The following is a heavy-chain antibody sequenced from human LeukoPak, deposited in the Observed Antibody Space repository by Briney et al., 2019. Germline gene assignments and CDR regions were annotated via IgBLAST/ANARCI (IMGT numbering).Heavy chain of an antibody. CDR1: GGSISSGSYS. V-gene: IGHV4-30-2*01. J-gene: IGHJ4*02. CDR3: ARENYYDSSGYQYYYFDY. D-gene: IGHD3-22*01. Sequence: SETLSLTCAVSGGSISSGSYSWSWIRQPPGKGLEWIGYIYHSGSTYYNPSLKSRVTISLDRSKNQFSLKLSSVNAADTAVYYCARENYYDSSGYQYYYFDYWGQGTLVTVSS. CDR2: IYHSGST.